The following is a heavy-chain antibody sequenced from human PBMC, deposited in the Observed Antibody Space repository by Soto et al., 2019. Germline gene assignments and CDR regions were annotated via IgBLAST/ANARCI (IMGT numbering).Heavy chain of an antibody. CDR1: GFTFSSYA. CDR2: INGGGNSA. V-gene: IGHV3-23*01. J-gene: IGHJ4*02. CDR3: AKNMVRVTTSWHFEY. D-gene: IGHD3-10*01. Sequence: EVQLLESRGDLVQPGRSLRLSCAASGFTFSSYAMSWVRQAPGKGLEWVSVINGGGNSAYYADSVKGRFTISRDIYKNTLYLQMRRLRGEDTAVCYCAKNMVRVTTSWHFEYWGQGTLVTVSS.